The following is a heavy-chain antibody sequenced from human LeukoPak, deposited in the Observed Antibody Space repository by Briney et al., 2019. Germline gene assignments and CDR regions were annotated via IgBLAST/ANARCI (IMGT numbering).Heavy chain of an antibody. CDR2: TYYRSKWYN. D-gene: IGHD3-22*01. Sequence: SQTLSLTCAISGDSVSSNSAAWNWIRQSPSRGLEWLGRTYYRSKWYNDYAVSVKSRITINPDTSKNQFSLQLNSVTAADTAVYYCARDHGYDSNAYYHDYFDYWGQGTLVTVSS. J-gene: IGHJ4*02. CDR1: GDSVSSNSAA. V-gene: IGHV6-1*01. CDR3: ARDHGYDSNAYYHDYFDY.